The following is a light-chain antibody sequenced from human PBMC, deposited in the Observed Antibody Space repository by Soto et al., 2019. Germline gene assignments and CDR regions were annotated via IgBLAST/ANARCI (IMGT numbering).Light chain of an antibody. Sequence: EIVLTQSPATLSLSPGERATLSCRASQSCSSYLAWYQQNPGQAPRLLIYESSNRATGIPARFSRSGSGTDFTLTISSLEPEDFEVYYCQLRSNWPRTFGGGTKGELK. CDR1: QSCSSY. V-gene: IGKV3-11*01. CDR2: ESS. J-gene: IGKJ4*01. CDR3: QLRSNWPRT.